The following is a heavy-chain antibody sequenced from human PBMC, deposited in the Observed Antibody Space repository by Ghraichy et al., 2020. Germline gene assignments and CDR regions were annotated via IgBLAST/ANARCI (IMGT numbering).Heavy chain of an antibody. CDR3: ARREVGYNWFDP. Sequence: SETLSLTCAVYGGSFSGYYWSWIRQPPGKGLEWIGEINHSGSTNYNPSLKSRVTISVDTSKNQFSLKLSSVTAADTAVYYCARREVGYNWFDPWGQGTLVTVSS. J-gene: IGHJ5*02. CDR2: INHSGST. D-gene: IGHD1-26*01. V-gene: IGHV4-34*01. CDR1: GGSFSGYY.